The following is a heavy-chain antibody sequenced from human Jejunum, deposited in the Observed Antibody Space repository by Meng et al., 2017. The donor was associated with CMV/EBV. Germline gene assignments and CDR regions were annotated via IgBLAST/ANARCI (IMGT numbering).Heavy chain of an antibody. CDR2: FYFSGDA. Sequence: SISSGSTYWGWIRQPPGKGLEWIGSFYFSGDAYYNPSLKSRVTISLDTSKNQVSLKVTSATAADTAVYYCARGLTGPEYYYNAMDVWGQGTTVTVSS. J-gene: IGHJ6*02. CDR3: ARGLTGPEYYYNAMDV. D-gene: IGHD3-10*01. CDR1: SISSGSTY. V-gene: IGHV4-39*07.